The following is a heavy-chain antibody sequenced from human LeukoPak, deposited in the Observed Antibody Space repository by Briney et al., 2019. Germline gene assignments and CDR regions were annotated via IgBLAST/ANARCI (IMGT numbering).Heavy chain of an antibody. D-gene: IGHD5-12*01. J-gene: IGHJ3*02. CDR2: IYTSGST. Sequence: SQTLSLTCTVSGGSISSGSYYWSWIRQPAGKGLEWIGRIYTSGSTNYNPSLKSRVTTSVDTSKNQFSLKLSSVTAADTAAYYCARDGYTWMGDAFDIWGQGTMVTVSS. V-gene: IGHV4-61*02. CDR3: ARDGYTWMGDAFDI. CDR1: GGSISSGSYY.